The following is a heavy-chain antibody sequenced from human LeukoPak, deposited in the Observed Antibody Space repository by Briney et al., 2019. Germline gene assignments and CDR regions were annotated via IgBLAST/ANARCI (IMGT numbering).Heavy chain of an antibody. CDR2: IYHSGST. CDR1: GGSISSGGYY. CDR3: ARAAGWLQAPFDY. J-gene: IGHJ4*02. D-gene: IGHD5-24*01. Sequence: PSETLSLTCTVSGGSISSGGYYWSWIRQSPGKGLEWIGYIYHSGSTYYNPSLKSRVTISVDTSKNQFSLKLSSVTAADTAVYYCARAAGWLQAPFDYWGQGTLVTVSS. V-gene: IGHV4-30-2*06.